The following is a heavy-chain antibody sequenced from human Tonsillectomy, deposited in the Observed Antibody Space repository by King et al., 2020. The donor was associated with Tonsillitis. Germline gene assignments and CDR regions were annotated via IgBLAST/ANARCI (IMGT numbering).Heavy chain of an antibody. Sequence: VQLVESGAEVRKPGASVKVSCQASGYAFTDHYVHWVRQAPGQGLEWMGWSIPNSGVTNFVERFRGRVTVTRDTSISTAYMELSGLTSDDTAVYYCAGGESLAARRGRNYFDYFGQGTLVTVSS. CDR1: GYAFTDHY. D-gene: IGHD6-6*01. CDR3: AGGESLAARRGRNYFDY. J-gene: IGHJ4*02. V-gene: IGHV1-2*02. CDR2: SIPNSGVT.